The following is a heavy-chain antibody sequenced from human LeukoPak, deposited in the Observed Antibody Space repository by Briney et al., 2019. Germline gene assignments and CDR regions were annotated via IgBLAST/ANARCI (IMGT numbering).Heavy chain of an antibody. D-gene: IGHD3-3*01. Sequence: GGTLRLSCAASGFTFSSYGMSWVRQAPGKGLEWVSAISGSGGSTYYADSVKGRFTISRDNSKNTLYLQMNSLRAEDTAVYYCARDGGNYDFWSGYPHFDYWGQGTLVTVSS. CDR2: ISGSGGST. V-gene: IGHV3-23*01. CDR1: GFTFSSYG. J-gene: IGHJ4*02. CDR3: ARDGGNYDFWSGYPHFDY.